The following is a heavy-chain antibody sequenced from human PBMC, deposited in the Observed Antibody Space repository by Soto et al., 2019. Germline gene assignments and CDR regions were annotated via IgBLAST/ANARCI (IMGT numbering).Heavy chain of an antibody. J-gene: IGHJ3*02. V-gene: IGHV5-51*01. Sequence: GESLKISCKGSGYSFTSYWIGWVRQMPGKGLEWMGIIYPGDSDTRYSPSFQGQVTISADKSISTAYLQWSSLKASDTAMYYCARPSSSGYSQAPHDAFDIWGQGTMVTVSS. D-gene: IGHD3-22*01. CDR1: GYSFTSYW. CDR3: ARPSSSGYSQAPHDAFDI. CDR2: IYPGDSDT.